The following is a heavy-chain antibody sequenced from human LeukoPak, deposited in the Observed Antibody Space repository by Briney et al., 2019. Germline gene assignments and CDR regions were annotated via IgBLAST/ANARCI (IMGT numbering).Heavy chain of an antibody. CDR1: GGSISSSNW. J-gene: IGHJ4*02. CDR2: IYHSGST. CDR3: ARDKGGYHSKLWDY. Sequence: SETLSLTCAVSGGSISSSNWWSWVRQPPGKGLEWIGEIYHSGSTNYNPSLKSRVTISVDKSKNQFSLKLSSVTAADTAVYYCARDKGGYHSKLWDYWGQGTLVTVSS. D-gene: IGHD5-12*01. V-gene: IGHV4-4*02.